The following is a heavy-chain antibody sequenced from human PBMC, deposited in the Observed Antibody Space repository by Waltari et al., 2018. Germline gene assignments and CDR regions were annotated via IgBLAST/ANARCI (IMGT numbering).Heavy chain of an antibody. J-gene: IGHJ4*02. V-gene: IGHV4-4*07. CDR2: IYTSGST. D-gene: IGHD2-15*01. CDR3: ARLRLGYCSGGSCYTGGFDY. Sequence: QVQLQESGPGLVKPSETLSLTCTVSGGSISSYYWSWIRQPAGKGLEWIGRIYTSGSTNYNPSLKSRVTMSVDTSKNQFSLKLSSVTAADTAVYYCARLRLGYCSGGSCYTGGFDYWGQGTLVTVSS. CDR1: GGSISSYY.